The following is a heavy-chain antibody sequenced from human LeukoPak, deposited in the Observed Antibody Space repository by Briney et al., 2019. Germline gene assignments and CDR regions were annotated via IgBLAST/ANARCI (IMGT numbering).Heavy chain of an antibody. V-gene: IGHV3-53*01. CDR1: GFAVSSNY. CDR3: ARGLVGVYSYANYMDV. D-gene: IGHD2-21*01. Sequence: GGSLRLSCAASGFAVSSNYMSWVRQAPGKGLEWVSVIYSGGSTYHADSVKGRFTISRDNSKNTLYLQMNSLRAEDTAVYYCARGLVGVYSYANYMDVWGKGTPVTVS. CDR2: IYSGGST. J-gene: IGHJ6*03.